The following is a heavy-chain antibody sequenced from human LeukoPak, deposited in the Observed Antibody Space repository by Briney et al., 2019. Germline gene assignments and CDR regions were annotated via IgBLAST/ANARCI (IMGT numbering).Heavy chain of an antibody. V-gene: IGHV3-66*01. CDR1: GFTVSSNY. CDR3: AGDIAAGTFDY. Sequence: GGSLRLSCAASGFTVSSNYMSWVRHAPGKGLEWVSVIYSGGSTYYADSVKGRFTISRDNSKNTPYLQMNSLRAEDTAVYYCAGDIAAGTFDYWGQGTLVTVSS. CDR2: IYSGGST. D-gene: IGHD6-13*01. J-gene: IGHJ4*02.